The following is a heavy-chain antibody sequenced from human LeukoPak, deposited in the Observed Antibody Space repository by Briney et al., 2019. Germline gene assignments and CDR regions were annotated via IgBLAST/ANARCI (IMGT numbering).Heavy chain of an antibody. CDR1: GYSFTSYW. CDR2: IYPGDSDT. V-gene: IGHV5-51*01. J-gene: IGHJ4*02. Sequence: GESLKISCKASGYSFTSYWIGWVRQMPGEGLEWMAIIYPGDSDTRYSPSFQGHVTISADKSITTAYLQWSSLKASDSAMYYCARAWNFDYWGQGTLVTVSS. CDR3: ARAWNFDY. D-gene: IGHD1-1*01.